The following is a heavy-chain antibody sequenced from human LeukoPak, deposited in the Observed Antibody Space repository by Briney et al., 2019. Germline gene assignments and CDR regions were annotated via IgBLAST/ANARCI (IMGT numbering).Heavy chain of an antibody. J-gene: IGHJ3*02. Sequence: SETLSLTCTVSGYSISSGYYWGWIRQPPGKGLERIGSIYHSGSTYYNPSLKSRVTISVDTSKNQFSLKLSSVTAADTAVYYCARVVYGGAFDIWGQGTMVTVSS. CDR1: GYSISSGYY. CDR2: IYHSGST. D-gene: IGHD4-23*01. CDR3: ARVVYGGAFDI. V-gene: IGHV4-38-2*02.